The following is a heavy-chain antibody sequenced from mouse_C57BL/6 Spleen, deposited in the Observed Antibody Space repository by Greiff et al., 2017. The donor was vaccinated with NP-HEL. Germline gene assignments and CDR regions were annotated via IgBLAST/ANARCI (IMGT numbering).Heavy chain of an antibody. CDR3: ARDGSSHYWYFDV. J-gene: IGHJ1*03. CDR1: GFTFSSYA. D-gene: IGHD1-1*01. Sequence: EVKLMESGGGLVKPGGSLKLSCAASGFTFSSYAMSWVRQTPEKRLEWVATISDGGSYTYYPDNVKGRFTISRDNAKNNLYLQMSHLKSEDTAMYYCARDGSSHYWYFDVWGTGTTVTVSS. CDR2: ISDGGSYT. V-gene: IGHV5-4*03.